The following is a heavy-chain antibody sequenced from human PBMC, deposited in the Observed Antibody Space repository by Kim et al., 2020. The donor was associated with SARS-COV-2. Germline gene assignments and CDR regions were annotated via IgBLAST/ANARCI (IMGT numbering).Heavy chain of an antibody. V-gene: IGHV3-30*18. CDR3: AKALRGLTYYYYGMDV. CDR1: GFTFSSYG. CDR2: ISYDGSNK. Sequence: GGSLRLSCAASGFTFSSYGMHWVRQAPGKGLEWVAVISYDGSNKYYADSVKGRFTISRDNSKNTLYLQMNSLRAEDTAVYHCAKALRGLTYYYYGMDVWGQGTTVTVSS. D-gene: IGHD3-10*01. J-gene: IGHJ6*02.